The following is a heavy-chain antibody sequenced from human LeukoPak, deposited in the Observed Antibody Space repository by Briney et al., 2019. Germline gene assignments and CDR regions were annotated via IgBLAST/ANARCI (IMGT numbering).Heavy chain of an antibody. CDR2: ISAYNGNT. CDR1: GYTYTSYG. Sequence: ASVKVSCKASGYTYTSYGISWVRRAPGQGLEWMGWISAYNGNTNYAQKLQGRVTMTTDTSTSTTYMELRSLKSDDTAVYYCASRLGGYLYWGQGTLVTVSS. J-gene: IGHJ4*02. D-gene: IGHD5-12*01. CDR3: ASRLGGYLY. V-gene: IGHV1-18*01.